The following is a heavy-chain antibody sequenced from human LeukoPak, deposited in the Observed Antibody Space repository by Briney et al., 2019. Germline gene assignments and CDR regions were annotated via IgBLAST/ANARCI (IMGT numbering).Heavy chain of an antibody. J-gene: IGHJ6*02. CDR1: GYTFTNYY. V-gene: IGHV1-18*04. CDR3: ARVLALSERIAAAGTPYYYYGMDV. Sequence: ASVKVSCKASGYTFTNYYMHWVRQAPGQGLEWMGWISAYNGNTNYAQKLQGRVTMTTDTSTSTAYMELRSLRSDDTAVYYCARVLALSERIAAAGTPYYYYGMDVWGQGTTVTVSS. CDR2: ISAYNGNT. D-gene: IGHD6-13*01.